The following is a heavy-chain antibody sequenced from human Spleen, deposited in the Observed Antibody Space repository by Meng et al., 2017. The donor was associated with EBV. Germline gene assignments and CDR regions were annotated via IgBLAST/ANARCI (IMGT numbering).Heavy chain of an antibody. J-gene: IGHJ4*02. CDR2: ISFDGSGA. V-gene: IGHV3-30*04. CDR3: ARGGGTGMVRGVNDY. D-gene: IGHD3-10*01. Sequence: EHVVVAGGVLGQAGRSLRLSCVAFGFSFSVYAMHWIRQAPGKGLEWVAVISFDGSGAYYADSVKGRFTISRDNSKKTLYLQMNSLRIDDTALYYCARGGGTGMVRGVNDYWGQGTLVTVSS. CDR1: GFSFSVYA.